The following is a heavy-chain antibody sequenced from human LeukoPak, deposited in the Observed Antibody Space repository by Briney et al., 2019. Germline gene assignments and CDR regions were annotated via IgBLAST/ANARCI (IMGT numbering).Heavy chain of an antibody. CDR3: AKDLHFLSSGWCAFDY. Sequence: GGSLRLSCAASGFTFSSYGMHWVRQAPGKGLEWVAVIWYDGSNKYYADSVKGRFTISRDNSKNTLYLQMNSLRAEDTAVYYCAKDLHFLSSGWCAFDYWGQGTLVTVSS. D-gene: IGHD6-19*01. J-gene: IGHJ4*02. V-gene: IGHV3-33*06. CDR1: GFTFSSYG. CDR2: IWYDGSNK.